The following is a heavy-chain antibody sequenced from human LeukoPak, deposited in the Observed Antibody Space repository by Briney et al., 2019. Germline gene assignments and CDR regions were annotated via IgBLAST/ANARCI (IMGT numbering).Heavy chain of an antibody. CDR1: GFTFSSYA. CDR3: ARDGSSYDPTNTYYDYVWGSYRTYYFDY. Sequence: PGGSLRLSCAASGFTFSSYAMSWVRQAPGKGLEWVSYISSSSSTIYYADSVKGRFTISRDNAKNSLYLQMNSLRAEDTAVYYCARDGSSYDPTNTYYDYVWGSYRTYYFDYWGQGTLVTVSS. CDR2: ISSSSSTI. D-gene: IGHD3-16*02. V-gene: IGHV3-48*01. J-gene: IGHJ4*02.